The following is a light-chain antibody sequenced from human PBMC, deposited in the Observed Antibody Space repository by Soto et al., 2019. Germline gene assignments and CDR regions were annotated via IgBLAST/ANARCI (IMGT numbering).Light chain of an antibody. V-gene: IGKV4-1*01. J-gene: IGKJ1*01. Sequence: DIVMTQSPDSLAMSLGERATITCRSTQSFLETSTNRNFLGGYQQKPGQPPKALIYWASTREFGVPDRFSGSGSGTDFTLTISSLQAEDVAVYYCQQYYRTPWTFGQGTKVDIK. CDR2: WAS. CDR1: QSFLETSTNRNF. CDR3: QQYYRTPWT.